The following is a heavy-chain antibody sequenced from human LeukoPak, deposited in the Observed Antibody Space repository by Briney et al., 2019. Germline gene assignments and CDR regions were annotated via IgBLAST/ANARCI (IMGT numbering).Heavy chain of an antibody. V-gene: IGHV4-59*08. J-gene: IGHJ4*02. CDR3: ARPEVGYRFGELSY. CDR2: IYYSGST. D-gene: IGHD3-10*01. Sequence: SSETLSLTCTVSGGSISSYYWSWIRQPPGKGLEWIGYIYYSGSTNYNPSLKSRVTISVDTSKNQFSLKLSSVTAADTAVYYCARPEVGYRFGELSYWGQGTLVTVSS. CDR1: GGSISSYY.